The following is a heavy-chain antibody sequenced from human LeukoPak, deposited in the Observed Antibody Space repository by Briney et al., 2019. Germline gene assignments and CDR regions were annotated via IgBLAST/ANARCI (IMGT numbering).Heavy chain of an antibody. Sequence: GGSLRLSRAASGFTFSSYSMNWVRQAPGKGLEGVSSISSSSSYIYYADSVKGRFTISRDNAKNSLYLQMNSLRAEDTAVYYCARDHHSSGWYPFDYWGQGTLVTVSS. J-gene: IGHJ4*02. CDR3: ARDHHSSGWYPFDY. V-gene: IGHV3-21*01. D-gene: IGHD6-19*01. CDR1: GFTFSSYS. CDR2: ISSSSSYI.